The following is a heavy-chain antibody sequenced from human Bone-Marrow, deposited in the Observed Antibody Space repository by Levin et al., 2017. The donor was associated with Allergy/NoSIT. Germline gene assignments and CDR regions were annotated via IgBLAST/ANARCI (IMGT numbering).Heavy chain of an antibody. CDR2: INHSGST. D-gene: IGHD3-10*01. V-gene: IGHV4-34*01. J-gene: IGHJ5*02. CDR1: GGSFSGYY. Sequence: SETLSLTCAVYGGSFSGYYWSWIRQPPGKGLEWIGEINHSGSTNYNPSLKSRVTISVDTSKNQFSLKLSSVTAADTAVYYCARGGTRRITMVRGVGFGNWFDPWGQGTLVTVSS. CDR3: ARGGTRRITMVRGVGFGNWFDP.